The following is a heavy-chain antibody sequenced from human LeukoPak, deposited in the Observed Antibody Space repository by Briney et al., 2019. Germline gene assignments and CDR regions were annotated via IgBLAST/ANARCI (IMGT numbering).Heavy chain of an antibody. V-gene: IGHV4-31*03. CDR1: GGSISSGGYY. Sequence: PSETLSLTCTVSGGSISSGGYYWSWIRQHPGKGLEWIGYIYYSGSTYYNPSLKSRVTISVDTSKNQFSLKLSSVTAADTAVYYCARDSPRARYWGGYFDYWGQGTLVTVSS. CDR2: IYYSGST. J-gene: IGHJ4*02. D-gene: IGHD7-27*01. CDR3: ARDSPRARYWGGYFDY.